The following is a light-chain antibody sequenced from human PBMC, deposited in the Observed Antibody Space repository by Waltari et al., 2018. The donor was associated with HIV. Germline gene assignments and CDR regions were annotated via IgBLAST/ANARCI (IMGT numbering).Light chain of an antibody. J-gene: IGLJ1*01. CDR1: SSDVGAYNY. CDR2: DVT. V-gene: IGLV2-23*02. Sequence: QSALTQPASVSGSPGQPITIPCTGTSSDVGAYNYVSWYQQHPGKAPKLMIYDVTNRPSGVSKRFSGSKSAYTASLTISGLQAEDEADYYCCSYAVSSTYVFGSGTKVTVL. CDR3: CSYAVSSTYV.